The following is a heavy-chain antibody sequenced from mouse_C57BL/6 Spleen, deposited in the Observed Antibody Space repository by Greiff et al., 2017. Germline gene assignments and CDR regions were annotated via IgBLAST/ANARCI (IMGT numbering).Heavy chain of an antibody. CDR3: TKSSTMINPYDY. J-gene: IGHJ2*01. D-gene: IGHD2-4*01. CDR2: IDPETGGT. V-gene: IGHV1-15*01. CDR1: GYTFTDYE. Sequence: QVHVKQSGAELVRPGASVTLSCKASGYTFTDYEMHWVKQTPVHGLEWIGAIDPETGGTAYNQKFKGKAILTADKSSSTAYMELRSLTSEDSAVYYCTKSSTMINPYDYWGQGTTLTVSS.